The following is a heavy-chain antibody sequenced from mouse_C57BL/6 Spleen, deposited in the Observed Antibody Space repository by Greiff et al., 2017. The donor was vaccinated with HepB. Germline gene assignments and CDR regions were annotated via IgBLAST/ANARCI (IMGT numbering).Heavy chain of an antibody. CDR1: GYTFTSYW. V-gene: IGHV1-55*01. J-gene: IGHJ4*01. Sequence: VQLQQPGAELVKPGASVKMSCKASGYTFTSYWITWVKQRPGQGLEWIGDIYPGSGSTNYNEKFKSKATLTVDTSSSTAYMQLSSLTSEDSAVYYCARRTIVTSYYAMDYWGQGTSVTVSS. CDR2: IYPGSGST. CDR3: ARRTIVTSYYAMDY. D-gene: IGHD2-5*01.